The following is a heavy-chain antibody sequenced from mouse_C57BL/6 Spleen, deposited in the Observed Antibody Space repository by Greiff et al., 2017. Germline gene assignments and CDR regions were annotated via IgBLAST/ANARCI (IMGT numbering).Heavy chain of an antibody. CDR2: ISYSGST. CDR3: ARGSSAWFAY. V-gene: IGHV3-1*01. CDR1: GYSITSGYD. J-gene: IGHJ3*01. Sequence: DVQLQESGPGMVKPSQSLSLTCTVTGYSITSGYDWHWIRHFPGNKLEWMGYISYSGSTNYNPSLKSRISITHDTSKNHFFLKLNSVTTEDTATYYCARGSSAWFAYWGQGTLVTVSA. D-gene: IGHD1-3*01.